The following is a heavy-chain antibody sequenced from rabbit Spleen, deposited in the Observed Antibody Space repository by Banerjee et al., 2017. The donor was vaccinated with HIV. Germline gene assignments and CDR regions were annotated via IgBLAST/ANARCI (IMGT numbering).Heavy chain of an antibody. CDR1: GFSFSSDYW. J-gene: IGHJ4*01. Sequence: QEQLVESGGGLVQSEGSLTLTCTASGFSFSSDYWIYWVRQAPGKGLEWIGCIYTGSSGSTYYASWAKGRFTITRSTSLNTVTLQLNSLTAADTATYFCARGGSNLYTGYFNLWGPGTLVTVS. D-gene: IGHD8-1*01. CDR2: IYTGSSGST. V-gene: IGHV1S45*01. CDR3: ARGGSNLYTGYFNL.